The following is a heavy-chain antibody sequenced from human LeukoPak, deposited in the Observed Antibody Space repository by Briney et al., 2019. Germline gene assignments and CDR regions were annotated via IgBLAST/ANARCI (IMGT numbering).Heavy chain of an antibody. CDR3: ARDNSGSSNWFDP. J-gene: IGHJ5*02. CDR1: GYTFTSYY. V-gene: IGHV1-69*04. CDR2: IIPILGIA. D-gene: IGHD1-26*01. Sequence: ASVKVSCKASGYTFTSYYMHWVRQAPGQGLEWMGRIIPILGIANYAQKFQGRVTITADKSTSTAYMELSSLRSEDTAVYYCARDNSGSSNWFDPWGQGTLVTVSS.